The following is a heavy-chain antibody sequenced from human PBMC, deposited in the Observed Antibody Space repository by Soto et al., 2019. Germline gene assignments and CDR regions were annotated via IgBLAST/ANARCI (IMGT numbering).Heavy chain of an antibody. D-gene: IGHD1-26*01. CDR2: IIPIFGTA. Sequence: ASVKVSCKASGGTFSSYAISWVRQAPGQGLEWMGGIIPIFGTANYAQKFQGRVTITADESTSTAYMELSSLRSEDTAVYYCARGAAGATARFDPWGQGTLVSVSS. V-gene: IGHV1-69*13. J-gene: IGHJ5*02. CDR1: GGTFSSYA. CDR3: ARGAAGATARFDP.